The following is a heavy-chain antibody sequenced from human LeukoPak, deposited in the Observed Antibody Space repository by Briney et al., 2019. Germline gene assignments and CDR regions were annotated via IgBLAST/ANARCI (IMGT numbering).Heavy chain of an antibody. CDR3: AREGDLYGYYFDY. J-gene: IGHJ4*02. V-gene: IGHV3-21*01. D-gene: IGHD3-16*01. Sequence: GGSLRLSCAASGFTFSSYSMNWVRQAPGKGLEWASSISSSSSYIYCADSVKGRFTISRDNAKNSLYLQMNSLRAEDTAVYYCAREGDLYGYYFDYWGQGTLVTVSS. CDR2: ISSSSSYI. CDR1: GFTFSSYS.